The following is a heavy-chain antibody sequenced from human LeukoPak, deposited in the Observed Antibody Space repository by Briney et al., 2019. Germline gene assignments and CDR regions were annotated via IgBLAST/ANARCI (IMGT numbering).Heavy chain of an antibody. J-gene: IGHJ4*02. CDR2: ISAYNGKT. Sequence: ASVKVSCKASGYTFTNYDISWVRQPPGQGLDWMGWISAYNGKTNYAQKLQGRVTMTTDTSTSTASMELRSLRSDDTAVYYCARVEGYGDSSSRQQSDYWGQGNLVTVSS. D-gene: IGHD4-17*01. CDR3: ARVEGYGDSSSRQQSDY. V-gene: IGHV1-18*01. CDR1: GYTFTNYD.